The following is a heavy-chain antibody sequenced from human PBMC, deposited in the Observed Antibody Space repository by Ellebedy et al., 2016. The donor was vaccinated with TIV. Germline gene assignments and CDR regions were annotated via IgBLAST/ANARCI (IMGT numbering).Heavy chain of an antibody. D-gene: IGHD3-22*01. J-gene: IGHJ4*02. CDR1: GYTFTGYY. V-gene: IGHV1-2*02. CDR3: VRDLTNYGSSSY. CDR2: INPKSGDT. Sequence: AASVKVSCKASGYTFTGYYIHWVRQAPGQGLEWVGWINPKSGDTNYAQKLRGRVTVTGDTSISTAYMELSRLVSDDTAAYYCVRDLTNYGSSSYWGQGTPVTVSS.